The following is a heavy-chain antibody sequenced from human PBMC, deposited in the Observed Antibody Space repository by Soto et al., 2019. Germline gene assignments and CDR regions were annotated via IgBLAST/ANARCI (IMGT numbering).Heavy chain of an antibody. CDR3: TSNFGQLLADAFDM. CDR2: IYHSGST. D-gene: IGHD3-10*01. CDR1: GDSICRSYW. Sequence: TLSLTCAVSGDSICRSYWLSWVRQFPGKGLEGIGEIYHSGSTIYNPSLQSRVTLSVDKSKNDFSLKMSSVTAADTAVYYCTSNFGQLLADAFDMWRQAPRVTLS. V-gene: IGHV4-4*02. J-gene: IGHJ3*02.